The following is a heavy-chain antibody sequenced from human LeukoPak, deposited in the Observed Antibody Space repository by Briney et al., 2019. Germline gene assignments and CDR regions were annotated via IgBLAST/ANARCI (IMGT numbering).Heavy chain of an antibody. Sequence: GESLKISCKGSGYSFTSYWIGWVRQIPGKGLEWIGIIYPGDSDTRYSPSFQGQVTISADKSISTAYLQWSSLNASDTAMYYCARTNADDFWSGYYLGWFDPWGQGTLVTVSS. J-gene: IGHJ5*02. CDR1: GYSFTSYW. CDR2: IYPGDSDT. V-gene: IGHV5-51*01. D-gene: IGHD3-3*01. CDR3: ARTNADDFWSGYYLGWFDP.